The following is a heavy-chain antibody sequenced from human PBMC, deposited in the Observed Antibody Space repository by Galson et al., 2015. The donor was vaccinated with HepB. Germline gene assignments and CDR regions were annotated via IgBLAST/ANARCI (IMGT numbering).Heavy chain of an antibody. V-gene: IGHV3-9*01. J-gene: IGHJ5*02. CDR3: AKGSKEFDL. CDR2: ISWRSGST. Sequence: SLRLSCAASGFSFDDYGMHWVRQAPGKGLEWVSGISWRSGSTDYADSVKGRFVISRDNAKNSLYLQMNSLRAEDTAFYYCAKGSKEFDLWGQGTLVTVSS. CDR1: GFSFDDYG.